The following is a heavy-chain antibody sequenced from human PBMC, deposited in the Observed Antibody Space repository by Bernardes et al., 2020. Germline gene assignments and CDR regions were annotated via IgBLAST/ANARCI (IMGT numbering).Heavy chain of an antibody. J-gene: IGHJ6*04. Sequence: ASVKVSCKPSLYTFPVYYIRWVRQAPGQGRAWMGLIYPHRGGTNHAQKFQGRVTMTRDTSISTAYLDLSRLRSDDTDVYYSAGDLIAADAYYYDGMDVWGKGTTVNVYS. CDR2: IYPHRGGT. CDR3: AGDLIAADAYYYDGMDV. V-gene: IGHV1-2*05. CDR1: LYTFPVYY. D-gene: IGHD6-13*01.